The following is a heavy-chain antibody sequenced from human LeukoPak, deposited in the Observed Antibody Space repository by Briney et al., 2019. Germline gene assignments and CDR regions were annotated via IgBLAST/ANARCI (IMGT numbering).Heavy chain of an antibody. J-gene: IGHJ4*02. V-gene: IGHV3-66*01. CDR2: IYSGGRT. Sequence: GGSLRLSCAASGFTVSSNYMSWVRQAPGKGLEWVSVIYSGGRTYYADSVKGRFTISGDNSKNTVYLQMNSLRAEDTAVYYCARESSSGYYLSYWGQGTLVTVSS. D-gene: IGHD3-22*01. CDR3: ARESSSGYYLSY. CDR1: GFTVSSNY.